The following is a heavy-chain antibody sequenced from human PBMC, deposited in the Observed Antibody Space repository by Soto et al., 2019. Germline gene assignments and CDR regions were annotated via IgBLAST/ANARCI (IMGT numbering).Heavy chain of an antibody. Sequence: EVQLLESGGGLVQPGGSLRLSCAASAFTFSSYAMSWVRQAPAKGLEWVSAISGSGGTTYYADSVKGRFTISRDNSKNTVYLQMSSLRPEDTAVYYCARKVATIGWYFDYWGQGTLVTVSS. J-gene: IGHJ4*02. CDR3: ARKVATIGWYFDY. V-gene: IGHV3-23*01. D-gene: IGHD5-12*01. CDR2: ISGSGGTT. CDR1: AFTFSSYA.